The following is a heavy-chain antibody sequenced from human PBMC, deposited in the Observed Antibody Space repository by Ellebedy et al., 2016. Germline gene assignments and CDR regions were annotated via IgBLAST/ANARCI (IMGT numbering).Heavy chain of an antibody. CDR2: ISYAGSNK. D-gene: IGHD3-10*01. Sequence: GGSLRLSCAASGFTFSSYGMHWVRQAPGKGLEWVAVISYAGSNKYYADSVKGRFTISRDNSKNTLYLQMNSLRAEDTAVYYCAKDIPSVRLLWLGNYYYYGMDVWGQGTTVTVSS. CDR1: GFTFSSYG. V-gene: IGHV3-30*18. J-gene: IGHJ6*02. CDR3: AKDIPSVRLLWLGNYYYYGMDV.